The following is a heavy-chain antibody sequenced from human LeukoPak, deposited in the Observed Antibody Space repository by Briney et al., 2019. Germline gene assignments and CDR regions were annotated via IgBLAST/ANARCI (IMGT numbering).Heavy chain of an antibody. D-gene: IGHD2-2*01. J-gene: IGHJ5*02. V-gene: IGHV4-34*01. Sequence: SETLSLTCADYVGSFSGYYWSCIRQPPGKGLEWIGEINHSGSTNYNPSLKSRATISVDTSKNQFSLKLSSVTAADTAVYYCASDVVVPAAYYNWFDPWGQGTLVTVSS. CDR3: ASDVVVPAAYYNWFDP. CDR2: INHSGST. CDR1: VGSFSGYY.